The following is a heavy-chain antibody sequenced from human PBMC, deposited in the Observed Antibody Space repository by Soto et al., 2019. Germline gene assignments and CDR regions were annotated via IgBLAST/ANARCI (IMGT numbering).Heavy chain of an antibody. Sequence: EVQLLESGGDLVQPGGSLRLSCAACGFTFSTYGMTWIRQAPGKGLEWVSAIDAAGKSADYADSVEGRFTISRDNSQNTLYLQMNNLQADDTAIYYCAREFYEIFTVHYWGQGTLVSVSS. CDR1: GFTFSTYG. CDR2: IDAAGKSA. D-gene: IGHD3-9*01. V-gene: IGHV3-23*01. CDR3: AREFYEIFTVHY. J-gene: IGHJ4*02.